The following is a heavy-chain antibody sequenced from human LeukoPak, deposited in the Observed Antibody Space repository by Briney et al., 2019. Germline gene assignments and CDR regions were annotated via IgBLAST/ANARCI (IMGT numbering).Heavy chain of an antibody. CDR2: IYYSGST. CDR3: ARTIAYGDYGSPFDY. D-gene: IGHD4-17*01. Sequence: PSETLSLTCTVSGGSISSSSYYWGWIRQPPGKGLEWIGSIYYSGSTYYNPSLKSRVTISVDTSKNQFSLKLSSVTAADTAVYYCARTIAYGDYGSPFDYWGQGTLVTVSS. J-gene: IGHJ4*02. CDR1: GGSISSSSYY. V-gene: IGHV4-39*07.